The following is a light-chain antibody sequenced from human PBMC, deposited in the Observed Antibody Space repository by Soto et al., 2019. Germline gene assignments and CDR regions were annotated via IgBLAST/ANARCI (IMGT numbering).Light chain of an antibody. CDR1: NIGSKS. J-gene: IGLJ2*01. CDR3: QVWDSGSDHVV. V-gene: IGLV3-21*04. Sequence: SYELTQPPSVSAAPGEPARITCGGKNIGSKSVHWYQQKPGQAPILVISYDRDRPSGIPDRFSGFNSGNTATLIISGVEAGDEADYYCQVWDSGSDHVVFGGGTQLTVL. CDR2: YDR.